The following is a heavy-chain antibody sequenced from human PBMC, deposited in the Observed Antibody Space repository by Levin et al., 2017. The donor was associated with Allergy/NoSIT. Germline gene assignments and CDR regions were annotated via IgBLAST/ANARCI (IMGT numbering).Heavy chain of an antibody. CDR1: GFTFSSYA. D-gene: IGHD2/OR15-2a*01. Sequence: GESLKISCAASGFTFSSYAMSWVRQAPGKGLEWVSAISGSGGSTYYADSVKGRFTISRDNSKNTLYLQMNSLRAEDTAVYYCAKDTSTEYDYWGQGTLVTVSS. J-gene: IGHJ4*02. CDR3: AKDTSTEYDY. CDR2: ISGSGGST. V-gene: IGHV3-23*01.